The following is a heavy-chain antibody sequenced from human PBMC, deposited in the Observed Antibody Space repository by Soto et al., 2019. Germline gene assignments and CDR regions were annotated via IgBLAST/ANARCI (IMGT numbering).Heavy chain of an antibody. CDR2: ISAHNGKT. CDR3: ARGRYGDY. V-gene: IGHV1-18*01. D-gene: IGHD1-1*01. J-gene: IGHJ4*02. Sequence: QVHLVQSGAEVKKPGASVKVSCKGSGYAFTTYGITWVRQAPGQGLEWMGWISAHNGKTNYAQKLQGRVTVTRDTSTSTAYMALSSRISDDTAVYYCARGRYGDYWGQGALVTVSS. CDR1: GYAFTTYG.